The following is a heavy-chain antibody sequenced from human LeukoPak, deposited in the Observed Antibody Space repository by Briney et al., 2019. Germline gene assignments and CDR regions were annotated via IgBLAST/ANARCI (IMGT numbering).Heavy chain of an antibody. CDR3: ARDGLFGVAHYYYGMDV. CDR2: IIPILGIA. J-gene: IGHJ6*02. D-gene: IGHD3-3*01. CDR1: GYSFTGHH. V-gene: IGHV1-69*04. Sequence: ASVKVSCKASGYSFTGHHMYWVRQAPGQGLEWMGRIIPILGIANYAQKFQGRVTITADKSTSTAYMELSSLRSEDTAVYYCARDGLFGVAHYYYGMDVWGQGTTVTVSS.